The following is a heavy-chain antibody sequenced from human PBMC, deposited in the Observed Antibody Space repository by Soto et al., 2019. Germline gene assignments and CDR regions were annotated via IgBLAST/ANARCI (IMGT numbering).Heavy chain of an antibody. J-gene: IGHJ4*02. D-gene: IGHD3-3*02. CDR2: VYTGGNT. CDR3: AREGDDRHFFFDS. Sequence: QLQESGPGLVKPSETLSLICNVSGRSMISYYWSWLRQPAGKGLEWIGRVYTGGNTHYNPSLKRRVTMSVDTSKSQFSLKLTSVTAADTAVYYCAREGDDRHFFFDSWGQGTLVTVSS. CDR1: GRSMISYY. V-gene: IGHV4-4*07.